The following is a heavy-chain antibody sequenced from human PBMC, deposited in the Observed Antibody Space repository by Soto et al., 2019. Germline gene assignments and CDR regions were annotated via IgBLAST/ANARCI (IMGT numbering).Heavy chain of an antibody. CDR1: VGSISSGGYY. V-gene: IGHV4-31*03. D-gene: IGHD4-17*01. CDR2: IYYSGST. CDR3: ARGMTTVVTGYDY. Sequence: PSETLSLTCTVSVGSISSGGYYWSWIRQHPGKGLEWIGYIYYSGSTYYNPSLKSRVTISVDTSKNQFSLKLSSVTAADTAVYYCARGMTTVVTGYDYWGQGTLVTVSS. J-gene: IGHJ4*02.